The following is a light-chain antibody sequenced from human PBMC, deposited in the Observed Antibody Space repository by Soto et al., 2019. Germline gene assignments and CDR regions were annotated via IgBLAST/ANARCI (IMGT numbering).Light chain of an antibody. Sequence: EVVLTQSPGTLSLSPGERATLSCRASQSVSTRLAWYQHRSGQAPRLLISSASIRATGIPDRFSGSGSGTDFTLTISRLEPEDFALYYCQHYYGTSPIAFGQGTRLENK. V-gene: IGKV3-20*01. CDR1: QSVSTR. J-gene: IGKJ5*01. CDR3: QHYYGTSPIA. CDR2: SAS.